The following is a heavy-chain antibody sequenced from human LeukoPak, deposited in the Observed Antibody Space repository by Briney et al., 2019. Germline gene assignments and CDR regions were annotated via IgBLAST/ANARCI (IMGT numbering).Heavy chain of an antibody. CDR3: ARGRRRLEYYFDY. V-gene: IGHV4-59*01. D-gene: IGHD1-1*01. Sequence: PSETLSLTCTVSGGSISSYYWSSIRQPPGKGLEWIGYIYYSGSTNYNPSLKSRVTISVDTSKNQFSLKLSSVTAADTAVYYCARGRRRLEYYFDYWGQGTLVTVSS. CDR1: GGSISSYY. J-gene: IGHJ4*02. CDR2: IYYSGST.